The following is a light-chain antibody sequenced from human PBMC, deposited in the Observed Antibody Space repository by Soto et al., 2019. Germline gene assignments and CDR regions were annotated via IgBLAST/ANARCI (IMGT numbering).Light chain of an antibody. Sequence: DIQLTQSPSFLSASVGDRVTITCRASQGISSYLVWYQQRPGKAPKLLIYAASTLQSGVPSRFSGSGSGTEFTLTISSLQPEEFATYYCQQLNSYPITFGLGTRLEIK. J-gene: IGKJ5*01. CDR2: AAS. CDR3: QQLNSYPIT. CDR1: QGISSY. V-gene: IGKV1-9*01.